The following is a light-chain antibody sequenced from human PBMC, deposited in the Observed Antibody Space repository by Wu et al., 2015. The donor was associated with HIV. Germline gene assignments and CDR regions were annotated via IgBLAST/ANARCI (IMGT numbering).Light chain of an antibody. J-gene: IGKJ2*01. CDR3: QQYHSYPYT. CDR2: AAS. Sequence: DSQLTQSPSFLSASIGARVTITCRASQGIGSYLAWYQQKPGKVPKLLIYAASILRSGVPSRFSGSGSETEFTLTISSLQPDDFASYFCQQYHSYPYTFGQGTKLEIK. CDR1: QGIGSY. V-gene: IGKV1-9*01.